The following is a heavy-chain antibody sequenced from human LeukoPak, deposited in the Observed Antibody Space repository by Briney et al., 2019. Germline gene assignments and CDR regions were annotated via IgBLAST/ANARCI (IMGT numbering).Heavy chain of an antibody. J-gene: IGHJ3*02. CDR1: GDSINNNNYY. CDR2: IYYNGRT. V-gene: IGHV4-39*07. D-gene: IGHD5-12*01. Sequence: PSETLSLTCTVSGDSINNNNYYWGWIRQPPGEGLEWIGNIYYNGRTYYSPSLESRVTISVDTSKNRFSLKLSSVTAADTAVYYCARDRYSGYDGFGAFDIWGQGTMVTVSS. CDR3: ARDRYSGYDGFGAFDI.